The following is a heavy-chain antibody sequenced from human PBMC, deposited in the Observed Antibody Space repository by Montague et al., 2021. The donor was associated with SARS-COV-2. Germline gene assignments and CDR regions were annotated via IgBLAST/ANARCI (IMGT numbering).Heavy chain of an antibody. D-gene: IGHD4-23*01. V-gene: IGHV4-59*01. Sequence: SETLSLTCTVSGGSITGYYWSWLRRSPGKGLEWIAYIYDGGAVNYNPSLGSRVTISTDTSKNQLSLTVNSVTAADTAVYYCVRDHPYGGPRGAYDIWGQGTVATVSS. J-gene: IGHJ3*02. CDR2: IYDGGAV. CDR1: GGSITGYY. CDR3: VRDHPYGGPRGAYDI.